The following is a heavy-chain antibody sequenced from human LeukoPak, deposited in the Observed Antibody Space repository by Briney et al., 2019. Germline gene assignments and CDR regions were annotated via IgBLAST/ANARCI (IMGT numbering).Heavy chain of an antibody. D-gene: IGHD3-10*01. V-gene: IGHV4-31*03. CDR1: GGSISSGGYY. J-gene: IGHJ1*01. CDR2: IYYSGST. CDR3: ARDSQLVPEAFDI. Sequence: PSETLSLTCTVSGGSISSGGYYWSWIRQHPGKGLEWIGYIYYSGSTYYNPSLKSRVTISVDTSKNQFSLKLSSVTAADTAVYYCARDSQLVPEAFDIWGQGTLVTVSS.